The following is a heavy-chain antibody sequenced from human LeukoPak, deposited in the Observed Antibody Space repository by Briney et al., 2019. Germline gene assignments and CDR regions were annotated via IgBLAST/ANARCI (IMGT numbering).Heavy chain of an antibody. Sequence: GGSLRLSCAASGFTFSSYWMHWVRQVPGKGLVWVSRINSDGSSTSYADSVKGRFTISRDNAKNTLHLQMNSLRAEDTAVYYCAVGATTWFDPWGQGTLVTVSS. CDR3: AVGATTWFDP. D-gene: IGHD1-26*01. CDR2: INSDGSST. CDR1: GFTFSSYW. V-gene: IGHV3-74*01. J-gene: IGHJ5*02.